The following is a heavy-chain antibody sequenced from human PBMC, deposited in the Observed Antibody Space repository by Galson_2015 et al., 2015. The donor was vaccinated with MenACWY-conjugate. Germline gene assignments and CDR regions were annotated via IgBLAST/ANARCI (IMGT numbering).Heavy chain of an antibody. CDR1: GFTFSTYW. CDR2: INSDGRST. V-gene: IGHV3-74*01. CDR3: ARLGGNYRTTSHFDY. J-gene: IGHJ4*02. D-gene: IGHD1-26*01. Sequence: LRLSCAASGFTFSTYWMHWVRQAPGKGLVWVSRINSDGRSTSYADSVKGRFTISRDNAKNTLYLQMNSLRAEDTAVYYCARLGGNYRTTSHFDYWGQGTLVTVS.